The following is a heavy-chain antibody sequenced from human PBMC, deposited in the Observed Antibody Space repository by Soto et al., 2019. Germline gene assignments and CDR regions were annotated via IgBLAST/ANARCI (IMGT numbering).Heavy chain of an antibody. CDR2: IYYNGST. CDR1: GGSISSDGNY. V-gene: IGHV4-31*03. J-gene: IGHJ6*02. Sequence: QVQLQESGPGLVKSSQTLSLTCTVSGGSISSDGNYWSWIRQHPGKGLEWIGYIYYNGSTYYNPSPKSRVTISVDTSKNQISLKLNSVTAADTAVYYCARARMVRGIIYYYGMDVWGQGTTVTVSS. D-gene: IGHD3-10*01. CDR3: ARARMVRGIIYYYGMDV.